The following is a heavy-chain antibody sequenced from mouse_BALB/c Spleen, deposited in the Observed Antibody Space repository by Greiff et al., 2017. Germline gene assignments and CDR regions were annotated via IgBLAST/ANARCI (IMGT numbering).Heavy chain of an antibody. CDR3: ASSITAGFAY. J-gene: IGHJ3*01. CDR1: GFTFTDYY. D-gene: IGHD2-4*01. V-gene: IGHV7-3*02. Sequence: EVTLVESGGGLVQPGGSLRLSCATSGFTFTDYYMSWVRQPPGKALEWLGFIRNKANGYTTEYSASVKGRFTISRDNSQSILYLQMNTLRADDSATYYCASSITAGFAYWGQGTLVTVSA. CDR2: IRNKANGYTT.